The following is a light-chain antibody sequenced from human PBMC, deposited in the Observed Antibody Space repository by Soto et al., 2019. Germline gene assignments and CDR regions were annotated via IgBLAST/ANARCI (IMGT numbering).Light chain of an antibody. J-gene: IGKJ4*01. CDR2: DAS. V-gene: IGKV1-33*01. CDR1: QDISNY. CDR3: QQYDNLPLT. Sequence: DIQMTQSPSSLSASVGDRVTITCQASQDISNYLNWYQRKPGKAPKLLIYDASNLETGVPSRFSGSGSGTEFTFTIDSLQPEDIATYYCQQYDNLPLTFGVGTKVDIK.